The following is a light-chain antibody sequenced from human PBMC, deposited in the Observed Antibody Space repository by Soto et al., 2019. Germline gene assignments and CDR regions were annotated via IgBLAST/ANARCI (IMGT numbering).Light chain of an antibody. J-gene: IGLJ2*01. CDR1: SSDVGGYNY. CDR3: SSYRSRYVV. CDR2: DVS. V-gene: IGLV2-14*01. Sequence: QSALTQPASVSGSPGQSITISCTGTSSDVGGYNYVSWYQQHPGKAPKLMIYDVSNRPSGVSNRFSGSKSGNTASLTISGLQAEDEADYYCSSYRSRYVVFGGGTKLTVL.